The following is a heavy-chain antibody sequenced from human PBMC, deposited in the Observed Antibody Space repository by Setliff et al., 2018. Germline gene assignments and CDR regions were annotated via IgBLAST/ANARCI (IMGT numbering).Heavy chain of an antibody. Sequence: PGESLKISCKGSGYSFTSYWIGWVRQMPGKGLEWMGIIYPGDSDTRYSPSFQGQVTISADKSISTAYLQWSSLKASDTAMYYCARQFCSSTSCYDWFDPWGQGTLVT. CDR1: GYSFTSYW. D-gene: IGHD2-2*01. V-gene: IGHV5-51*01. CDR2: IYPGDSDT. CDR3: ARQFCSSTSCYDWFDP. J-gene: IGHJ5*02.